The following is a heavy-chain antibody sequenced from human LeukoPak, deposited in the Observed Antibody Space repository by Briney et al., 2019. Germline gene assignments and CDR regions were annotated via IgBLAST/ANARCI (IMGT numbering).Heavy chain of an antibody. CDR3: ASSSWSTGTSDY. J-gene: IGHJ4*02. CDR2: INHSGST. CDR1: GGSFSGYY. V-gene: IGHV4-34*01. D-gene: IGHD6-13*01. Sequence: SETLSLTCAVYGGSFSGYYWSWIRQPPGKGLEWIGEINHSGSTNYNPSLKSRVTISVDTTKNQFSLKLSSVTAADTAVYYCASSSWSTGTSDYWGQGTLVTVSS.